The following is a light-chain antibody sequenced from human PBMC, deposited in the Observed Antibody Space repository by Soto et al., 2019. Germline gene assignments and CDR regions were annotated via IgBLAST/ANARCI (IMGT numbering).Light chain of an antibody. Sequence: DIQLTQSPSSLSASVLYRFTITCRAIHSISNYLNWYHQKPGRAHYLLIYAASNLQSGVPSSFSGSGSGTEFTLTISSLQTDDFATYYCQQYNXYSTCGQGTEV. CDR2: AAS. CDR3: QQYNXYST. J-gene: IGKJ1*01. V-gene: IGKV1-39*01. CDR1: HSISNY.